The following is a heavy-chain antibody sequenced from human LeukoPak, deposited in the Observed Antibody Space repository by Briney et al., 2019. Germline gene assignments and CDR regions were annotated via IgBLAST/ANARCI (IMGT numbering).Heavy chain of an antibody. D-gene: IGHD3-10*01. CDR1: GGSISSSSYY. CDR2: MSYSGST. Sequence: SETLSLTCTVSGGSISSSSYYWGWIRQPPGRGLEWIGSMSYSGSTYYNPSLKSRVTIAVDTSKTQFSLKLSSVTAADTAVYYCARFYTTSQYGSGYMDVWGKGTTVTVSS. J-gene: IGHJ6*03. CDR3: ARFYTTSQYGSGYMDV. V-gene: IGHV4-39*01.